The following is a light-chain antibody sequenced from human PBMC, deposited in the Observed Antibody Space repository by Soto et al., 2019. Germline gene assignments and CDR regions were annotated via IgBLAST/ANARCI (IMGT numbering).Light chain of an antibody. V-gene: IGLV7-43*01. CDR1: TGAVTSAYY. Sequence: QAVVTQEPSLTVSPGGTVTLTCASGTGAVTSAYYPNWFQQKPGQAPRALIYGTSNKHSWTPARFSGSLLGGKAALTLSGVQPEDEAEYYCLLYYGGGQLWVFGGGTKLTVL. CDR2: GTS. CDR3: LLYYGGGQLWV. J-gene: IGLJ3*02.